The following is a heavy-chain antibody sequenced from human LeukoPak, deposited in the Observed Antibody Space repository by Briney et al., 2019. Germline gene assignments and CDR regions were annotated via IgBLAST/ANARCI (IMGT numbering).Heavy chain of an antibody. V-gene: IGHV5-10-1*01. CDR1: GYSFTSYW. CDR2: IDPTGAYP. CDR3: ERRSVDGSGYYLLDY. D-gene: IGHD3-3*01. J-gene: IGHJ4*02. Sequence: GESLRISCKGSGYSFTSYWITWVRQMPGKGLERMGRIDPTGAYPTYSPSFQGHVPISADMSISTAYLQWSSLKASATPMNSCERRSVDGSGYYLLDYWGQGTLVTVSP.